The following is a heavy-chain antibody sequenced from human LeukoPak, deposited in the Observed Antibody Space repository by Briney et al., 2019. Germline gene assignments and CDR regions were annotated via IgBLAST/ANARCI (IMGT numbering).Heavy chain of an antibody. CDR3: ARGSPTMIASGGWFDP. J-gene: IGHJ5*02. CDR2: INPNSGGT. V-gene: IGHV1-2*04. Sequence: ASVKVSCKASGYTFTGYYMHWVRQAPGQGLEWMGWINPNSGGTNYAQKFQGWVTMTRDTSISTAYMELSRLRSDDTAVYYCARGSPTMIASGGWFDPWGQGTLVTASS. CDR1: GYTFTGYY. D-gene: IGHD3-22*01.